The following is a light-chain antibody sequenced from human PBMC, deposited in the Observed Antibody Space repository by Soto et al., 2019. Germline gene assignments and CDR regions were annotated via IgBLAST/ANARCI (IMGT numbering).Light chain of an antibody. CDR1: SSVIGDYNY. CDR3: SSYTSTSSYV. V-gene: IGLV2-14*01. CDR2: EVS. Sequence: SVLTQPASVSGSPGQSITISCTGTSSVIGDYNYVSWYQQHPGKAPKLMIYEVSNRPSGISNRFSGSKSGNTASLTISGLQADDEADYYYSSYTSTSSYVFGTGTKLTVL. J-gene: IGLJ1*01.